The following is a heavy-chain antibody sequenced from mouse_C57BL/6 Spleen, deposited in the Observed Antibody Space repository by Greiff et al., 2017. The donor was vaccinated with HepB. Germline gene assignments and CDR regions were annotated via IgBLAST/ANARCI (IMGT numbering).Heavy chain of an antibody. CDR2: IYPGSGST. CDR1: GYTFTSYW. D-gene: IGHD1-1*01. Sequence: QVQLQQSGAELVKPGASVKMSCKASGYTFTSYWITWVKQRPGQGLGWIGDIYPGSGSTNYNEKFKSKATLTVDTSSSTAYMQLSSLTSEDSAVYYCARSDYGSSLDYWGQGTTLTVSS. CDR3: ARSDYGSSLDY. V-gene: IGHV1-55*01. J-gene: IGHJ2*01.